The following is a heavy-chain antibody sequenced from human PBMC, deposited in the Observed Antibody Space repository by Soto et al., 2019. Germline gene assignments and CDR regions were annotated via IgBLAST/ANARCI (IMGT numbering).Heavy chain of an antibody. CDR3: AKAKGPYYDILTGYSRDS. CDR2: ISYDGSNK. CDR1: GFTFSSYG. J-gene: IGHJ4*02. Sequence: QVQLVESGGGVVQPGRSLRLSCAASGFTFSSYGMHWVRQAPGKGLEWVAVISYDGSNKYYADSVKGRFTISRDNSKNPLYLQMNSLRAEDTAVYYCAKAKGPYYDILTGYSRDSWGQGTLVTVSS. V-gene: IGHV3-30*18. D-gene: IGHD3-9*01.